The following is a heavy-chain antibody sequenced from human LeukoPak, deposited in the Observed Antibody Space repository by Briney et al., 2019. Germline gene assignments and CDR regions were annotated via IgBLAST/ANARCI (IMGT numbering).Heavy chain of an antibody. Sequence: ASVKVSCKASGYTFTGYYIHWVRQAPGQGLEWMGRIIPILGIANYAQKFQGRVTITADKSTSTAYMELSSLRSEDTAVYYCARDSHTATVIIPAGYWGQGTLVTVSS. CDR2: IIPILGIA. D-gene: IGHD5-18*01. V-gene: IGHV1-69*04. J-gene: IGHJ4*02. CDR3: ARDSHTATVIIPAGY. CDR1: GYTFTGYY.